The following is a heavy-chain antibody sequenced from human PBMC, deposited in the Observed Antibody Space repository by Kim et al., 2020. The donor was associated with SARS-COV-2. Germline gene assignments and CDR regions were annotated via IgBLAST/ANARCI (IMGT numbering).Heavy chain of an antibody. CDR2: IYTGGLT. CDR1: GFSVSTNY. J-gene: IGHJ1*01. V-gene: IGHV3-66*01. CDR3: ARDFGGWSDLWYSRH. Sequence: GGSLRLSCEVSGFSVSTNYMTWVRQAPRKGPEWISVIYTGGLTSYAASVKGRFSISRDTSRNTVSLQMNSLRVEDTAVYYCARDFGGWSDLWYSRHWGQG. D-gene: IGHD6-19*01.